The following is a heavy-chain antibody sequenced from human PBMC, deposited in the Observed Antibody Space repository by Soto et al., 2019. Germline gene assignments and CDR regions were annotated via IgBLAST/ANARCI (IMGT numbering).Heavy chain of an antibody. CDR3: ARATGYYDFWSGYFYDKKWYGMDV. D-gene: IGHD3-3*01. CDR1: GGSFRGFY. CDR2: FNHVGIT. Sequence: SETLSLTCAVSGGSFRGFYWTWIRQSPGKGLEWLGDFNHVGITNYNPSLKSRVSIPVDTSKSQFSLKLSSVTAADKAVYYCARATGYYDFWSGYFYDKKWYGMDVWGQGTTVTVSS. V-gene: IGHV4-34*01. J-gene: IGHJ6*02.